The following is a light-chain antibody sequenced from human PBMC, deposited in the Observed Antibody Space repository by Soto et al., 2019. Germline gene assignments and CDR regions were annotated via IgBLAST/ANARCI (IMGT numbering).Light chain of an antibody. CDR3: SSYTSSSTRV. CDR1: SSDIGSYNY. CDR2: DVS. J-gene: IGLJ1*01. V-gene: IGLV2-14*01. Sequence: QSVVTQPASVSGSPGQSITISCTGTSSDIGSYNYVSWYQQHPGKAPKLMIYDVSNRPSGVSNRFSGSKSGNTASLTISGLQAEDEADYYCSSYTSSSTRVFGTGTKSPS.